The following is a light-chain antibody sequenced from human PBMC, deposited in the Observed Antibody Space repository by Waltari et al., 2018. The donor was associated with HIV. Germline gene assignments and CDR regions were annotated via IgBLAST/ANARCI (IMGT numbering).Light chain of an antibody. CDR1: ASNIGTHD. CDR3: QSYDSSLSASV. V-gene: IGLV1-40*01. CDR2: NNN. Sequence: QSVLTQPPSVSGAPGQRVTLSCTGSASNIGTHDVHWYQQPPGTAPQRLIYNNNNRPSGVPDRVSASKSGTSASLAITGLQPEDETDYYCQSYDSSLSASVFGGGTKLTVL. J-gene: IGLJ2*01.